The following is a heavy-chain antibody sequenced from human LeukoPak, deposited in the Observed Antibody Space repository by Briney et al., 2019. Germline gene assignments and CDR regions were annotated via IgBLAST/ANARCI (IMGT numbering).Heavy chain of an antibody. CDR1: GGSISSYY. CDR3: ARRSDYTWDFDL. V-gene: IGHV4-59*08. CDR2: ISYSGST. D-gene: IGHD4-17*01. J-gene: IGHJ2*01. Sequence: SETLSLTCTVSGGSISSYYWSWIRQPPGKGLEWIGFISYSGSTNYNPSLKSRVTISLDTSKNQFSLNLSSVTAADTAVYYCARRSDYTWDFDLWGRGTLVTVSS.